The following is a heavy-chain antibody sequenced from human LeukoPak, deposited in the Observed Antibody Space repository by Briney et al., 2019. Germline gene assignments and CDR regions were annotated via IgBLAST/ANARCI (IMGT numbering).Heavy chain of an antibody. CDR1: GGTFSSYA. V-gene: IGHV1-69*13. J-gene: IGHJ6*02. CDR2: IIPIFGPA. Sequence: ASVKVPCKASGGTFSSYAISWVRQAPGQGLEWMGGIIPIFGPANYAQKFQGRVTITADESTSTAYMELSSLRSEDTAVYYCARGPVQLRLHPHYYYYYYGMDVWGQGTTVTVSS. D-gene: IGHD5-18*01. CDR3: ARGPVQLRLHPHYYYYYYGMDV.